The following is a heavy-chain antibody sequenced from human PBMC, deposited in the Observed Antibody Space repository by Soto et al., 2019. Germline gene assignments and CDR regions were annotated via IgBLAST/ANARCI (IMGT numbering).Heavy chain of an antibody. CDR3: AIYSYATTYYYYGMDV. Sequence: SVKVSCKASGGTFSSYAISWVRQAPGQGLEWMGGIIPIFGTANYAQKFQGRVTITADKSTSTAYMELSSLRSEDTAVYYCAIYSYATTYYYYGMDVWGQGTTVTVSS. D-gene: IGHD5-18*01. CDR1: GGTFSSYA. J-gene: IGHJ6*02. CDR2: IIPIFGTA. V-gene: IGHV1-69*06.